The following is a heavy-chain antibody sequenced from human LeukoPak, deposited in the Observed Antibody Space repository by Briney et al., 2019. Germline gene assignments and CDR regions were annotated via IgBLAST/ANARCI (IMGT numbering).Heavy chain of an antibody. Sequence: GESLETSFKGSGYRFTSYWISWVRPMPGKGLEWMGRIDPSDSYTNYSPSFQGHVTISADKSISTAYLQWSSLKASDTAMYYCARLSGSVREGFDYWGQGTLVTVSS. CDR2: IDPSDSYT. CDR3: ARLSGSVREGFDY. CDR1: GYRFTSYW. V-gene: IGHV5-10-1*01. D-gene: IGHD3-22*01. J-gene: IGHJ4*02.